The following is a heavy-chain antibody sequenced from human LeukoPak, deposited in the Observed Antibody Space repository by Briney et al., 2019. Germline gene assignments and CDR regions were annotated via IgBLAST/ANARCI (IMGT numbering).Heavy chain of an antibody. CDR2: IRPDGGEK. CDR3: ARDLTYCGGDCYPYYFDY. V-gene: IGHV3-7*01. Sequence: PGGSLRLSCVVSGFTFSNYWMSWVRQAPGKGLEWVINIRPDGGEKYFVDSVKGRFTISRDNAKNSLYLQMNSLRAEDTAVYFCARDLTYCGGDCYPYYFDYWGQGTLVTVSS. D-gene: IGHD2-21*01. J-gene: IGHJ4*02. CDR1: GFTFSNYW.